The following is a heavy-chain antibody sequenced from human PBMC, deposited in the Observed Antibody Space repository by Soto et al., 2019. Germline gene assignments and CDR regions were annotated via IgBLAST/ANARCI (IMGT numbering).Heavy chain of an antibody. CDR2: VYPKNGVT. V-gene: IGHV1-2*02. Sequence: SVKVSFKDSGYTFNVYYIHWVRQAPGQGLEWVGFVYPKNGVTDLAQKFQGRVTLTRDTSISTVYMELSSLKSDDTAVYFCVRENWHYDYWGQGTLVTVYS. CDR1: GYTFNVYY. D-gene: IGHD1-7*01. CDR3: VRENWHYDY. J-gene: IGHJ4*02.